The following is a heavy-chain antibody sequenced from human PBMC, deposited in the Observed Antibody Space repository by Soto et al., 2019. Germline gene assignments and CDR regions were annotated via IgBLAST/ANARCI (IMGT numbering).Heavy chain of an antibody. Sequence: QLQLQESGPGLVKPSETLSLTCTVSGVSISSSDYFWGWIRQPPGKGLEWIASIHSSERTFYNPSLKSRVTISVDTSKNQFSLELTSVTAADTAVYYCARLPRTTVAGTGTDSWGQGTLVTVSS. CDR2: IHSSERT. CDR1: GVSISSSDYF. J-gene: IGHJ4*02. D-gene: IGHD6-19*01. CDR3: ARLPRTTVAGTGTDS. V-gene: IGHV4-39*01.